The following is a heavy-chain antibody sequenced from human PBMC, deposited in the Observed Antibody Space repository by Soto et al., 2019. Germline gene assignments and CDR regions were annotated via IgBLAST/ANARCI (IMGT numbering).Heavy chain of an antibody. Sequence: WASVKVSCKASGYTFTSYGISWVRQAPGQGLEWMGWISAYNGNTNYAQKLQGRVTMTTDTSTSTAYMELRSLRSDDTAVYYCARGRYDFWSGYRNPQIDYWGQGTLVTVSS. D-gene: IGHD3-3*01. CDR1: GYTFTSYG. CDR2: ISAYNGNT. CDR3: ARGRYDFWSGYRNPQIDY. J-gene: IGHJ4*01. V-gene: IGHV1-18*01.